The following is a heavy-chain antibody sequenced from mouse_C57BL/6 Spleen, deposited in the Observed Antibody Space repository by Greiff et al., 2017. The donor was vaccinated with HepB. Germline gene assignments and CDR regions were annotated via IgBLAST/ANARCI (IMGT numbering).Heavy chain of an antibody. V-gene: IGHV1-64*01. CDR1: GYTFTSYW. Sequence: QVQLKESGAELVKPGASVKLSCKASGYTFTSYWMHWVKQRPGQGLEWIGMIHPNSGSTNYNEKFKSKATLTVDKSSSTAYMQLSSLTSEDSAVYYCAYSVYAMDYWGQGTSVTVSS. D-gene: IGHD2-12*01. CDR2: IHPNSGST. CDR3: AYSVYAMDY. J-gene: IGHJ4*01.